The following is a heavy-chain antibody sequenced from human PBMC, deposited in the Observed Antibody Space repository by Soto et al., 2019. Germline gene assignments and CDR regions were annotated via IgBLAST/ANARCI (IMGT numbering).Heavy chain of an antibody. CDR3: TGQYSSSSGYYYYGMDV. Sequence: LRLSCTASGFTFGDYAMSWFRQAPGKGLEWVGFIRSKAYGGTTEYAASVKGRFTISRDDSKSIAYLQMNSLKTEDTAVYYCTGQYSSSSGYYYYGMDVWGQGTTVTVSS. V-gene: IGHV3-49*03. CDR2: IRSKAYGGTT. D-gene: IGHD6-6*01. J-gene: IGHJ6*02. CDR1: GFTFGDYA.